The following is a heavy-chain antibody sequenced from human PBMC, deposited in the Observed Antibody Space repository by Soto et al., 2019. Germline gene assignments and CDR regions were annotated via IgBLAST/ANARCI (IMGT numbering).Heavy chain of an antibody. V-gene: IGHV3-23*01. J-gene: IGHJ5*02. CDR1: GFTFSIYA. CDR2: ISGSGGST. D-gene: IGHD3-9*01. Sequence: EVRLLESGGGLVQPGGSLRLSCVASGFTFSIYAMTWVRQAPGKGLGWVSFISGSGGSTYYADSVKGRFTISRDNSKNTLSLQMNTLRADDTAIYYCAKGPQYFDRRGGSNWFDPWGQGTLVTVSS. CDR3: AKGPQYFDRRGGSNWFDP.